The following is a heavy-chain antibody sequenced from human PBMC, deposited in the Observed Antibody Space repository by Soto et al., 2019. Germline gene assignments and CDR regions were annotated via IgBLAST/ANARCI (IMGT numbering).Heavy chain of an antibody. D-gene: IGHD2-15*01. J-gene: IGHJ3*02. CDR1: GFTFSSYW. CDR3: TRVGDIVVVVSTAFDI. Sequence: PGGSLRLSCAASGFTFSSYWMSWVRQAPGKGLEWVANIKQDGSEKYYVDSVKGRFTISRDNAKNSQYLQMNSLRAEDTAVYYCTRVGDIVVVVSTAFDIWGQGTMVTVSS. CDR2: IKQDGSEK. V-gene: IGHV3-7*01.